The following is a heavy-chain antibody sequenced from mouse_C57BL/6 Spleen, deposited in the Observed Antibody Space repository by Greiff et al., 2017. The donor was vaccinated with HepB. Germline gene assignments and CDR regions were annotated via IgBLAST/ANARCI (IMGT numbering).Heavy chain of an antibody. CDR2: IHPNSGST. J-gene: IGHJ2*01. D-gene: IGHD4-1*01. V-gene: IGHV1-64*01. Sequence: VQLQQPGAELVKPGASVKLFCKASGYTFTSYWMHWVKQRPGQGLEWIGMIHPNSGSTNYNEKFKSKATLTVDKSSSTAYMQLSSLTSEDSAVYYCASSWDEDYFDYWGQGTTLTVSS. CDR1: GYTFTSYW. CDR3: ASSWDEDYFDY.